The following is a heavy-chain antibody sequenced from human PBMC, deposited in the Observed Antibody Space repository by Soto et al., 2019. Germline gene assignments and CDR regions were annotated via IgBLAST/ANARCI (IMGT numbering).Heavy chain of an antibody. Sequence: QVQLQESGPGLVKPSETLSLTCTVSGGSVSSGSYYWSWIRQPRGKGLEWIGYIYYSGSTNYNPSLKSRVTISVDTSKNQFSLKLSSVTAADTAVYYCARDYYYYGMDVWGQGTTVTVSS. J-gene: IGHJ6*02. CDR2: IYYSGST. V-gene: IGHV4-61*01. CDR3: ARDYYYYGMDV. CDR1: GGSVSSGSYY.